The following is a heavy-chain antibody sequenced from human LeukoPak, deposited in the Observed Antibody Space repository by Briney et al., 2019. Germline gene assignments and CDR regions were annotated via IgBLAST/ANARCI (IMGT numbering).Heavy chain of an antibody. Sequence: SETLSLTCNISGDSTNTYFWSWSRQPPGKGLEWIGYFYYTGTTNYNPSLKSRVTISVDTSKNQFSLKVNSVTAADTGVYYCASKSTDHGELRFDYWGQGTLVTVSS. CDR1: GDSTNTYF. CDR3: ASKSTDHGELRFDY. D-gene: IGHD4-17*01. CDR2: FYYTGTT. J-gene: IGHJ4*02. V-gene: IGHV4-59*01.